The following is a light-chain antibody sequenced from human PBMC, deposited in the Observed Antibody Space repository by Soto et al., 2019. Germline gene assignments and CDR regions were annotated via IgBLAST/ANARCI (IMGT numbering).Light chain of an antibody. Sequence: DIQMTQSPSSVSASVGDRVTITCRASQGISSWLAWYQQKPGKAPKLLIYAAASLQSGVPSRVSGIVLGTAFTLPIGSLQPEDFATDYCQQANSFPFTFGHGTNVYIQ. CDR3: QQANSFPFT. J-gene: IGKJ3*01. CDR2: AAA. V-gene: IGKV1-12*01. CDR1: QGISSW.